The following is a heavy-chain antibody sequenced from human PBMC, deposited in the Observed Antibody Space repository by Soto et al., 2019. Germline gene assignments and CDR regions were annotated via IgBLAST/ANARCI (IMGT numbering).Heavy chain of an antibody. CDR2: IIPIFGTA. V-gene: IGHV1-69*12. Sequence: QVQLVQSGAEVKKPGSSVKVSCKASGGTFSSYAISWVRQAPGQGLEWMGGIIPIFGTANYAQKFQGRVTITADXXTXTXXMERSSLRSEDTAVYYCARPSIAARLDWGYYGMDVWGQGTTVTVSS. D-gene: IGHD6-6*01. CDR3: ARPSIAARLDWGYYGMDV. CDR1: GGTFSSYA. J-gene: IGHJ6*02.